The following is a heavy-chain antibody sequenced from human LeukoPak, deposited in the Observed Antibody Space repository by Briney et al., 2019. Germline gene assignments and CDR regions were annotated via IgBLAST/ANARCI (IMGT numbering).Heavy chain of an antibody. CDR2: ISAYNGNT. V-gene: IGHV1-18*01. Sequence: GASVKVSCKASGYTFTSYGISWVRQAPGQGLEWMGWISAYNGNTNYAQKLQGRVTMTTDTSTSTAYMELRSLRSDDTAVYYCAPYYDYVWRSYRGGFDYWGQGTLVTVSS. D-gene: IGHD3-16*02. J-gene: IGHJ4*02. CDR1: GYTFTSYG. CDR3: APYYDYVWRSYRGGFDY.